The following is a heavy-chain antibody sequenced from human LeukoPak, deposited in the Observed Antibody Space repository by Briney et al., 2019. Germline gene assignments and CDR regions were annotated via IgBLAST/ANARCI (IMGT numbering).Heavy chain of an antibody. CDR1: GFTFSSYD. V-gene: IGHV3-13*01. J-gene: IGHJ4*02. CDR2: IGTAGDT. CDR3: ARASSSWDYFDY. D-gene: IGHD6-13*01. Sequence: LPGGSLGLSCAASGFTFSSYDMHWVRQATGKGLEWVSAIGTAGDTYYPGSVKGRFTISRENAKNSLYLQMNSLRAEDTAVYYCARASSSWDYFDYWGQGTLVTVSS.